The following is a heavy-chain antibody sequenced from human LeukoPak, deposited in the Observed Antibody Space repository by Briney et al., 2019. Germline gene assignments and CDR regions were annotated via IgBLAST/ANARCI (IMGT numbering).Heavy chain of an antibody. D-gene: IGHD3-10*01. Sequence: PSETLSLTCTVSGGSISSHYWSWIRQPPGKGLEWIGYIYYSGSTNYNPSLKSRVTISVDTSKNQFSLKLSSVTAADTAVYYCARAITMVRGKTAFDIWGQGTMVTVSS. J-gene: IGHJ3*02. V-gene: IGHV4-59*11. CDR1: GGSISSHY. CDR3: ARAITMVRGKTAFDI. CDR2: IYYSGST.